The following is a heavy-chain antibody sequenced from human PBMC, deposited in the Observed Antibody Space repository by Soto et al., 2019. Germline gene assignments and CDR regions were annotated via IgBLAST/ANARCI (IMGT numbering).Heavy chain of an antibody. CDR2: IVVGSGNT. CDR3: AADPYCTNGVCYRPRFGGAFDV. V-gene: IGHV1-58*01. Sequence: SVKVSCKASGFTFTSSAVQWVRQARGQRLEWIGWIVVGSGNTNYAQKFQERVTITRDMSTSTAYMELSSLRSEDTAVYYCAADPYCTNGVCYRPRFGGAFDVWGQGTMVTVSS. CDR1: GFTFTSSA. J-gene: IGHJ3*01. D-gene: IGHD2-8*01.